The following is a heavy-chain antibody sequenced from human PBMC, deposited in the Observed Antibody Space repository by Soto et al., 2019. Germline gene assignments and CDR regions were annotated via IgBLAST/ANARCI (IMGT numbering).Heavy chain of an antibody. V-gene: IGHV1-46*01. J-gene: IGHJ5*02. D-gene: IGHD2-2*02. CDR1: GYTFTSYY. CDR2: INPSGGST. CDR3: ARGGIVVVPAAIVHWFDP. Sequence: ASVKVSCKASGYTFTSYYMHWLRQSPGQGLEWMGIINPSGGSTSYAQKFQGRVTMTRDTSTSTVYMELSSLRSEDTAVYYCARGGIVVVPAAIVHWFDPWGQGTLVTVSS.